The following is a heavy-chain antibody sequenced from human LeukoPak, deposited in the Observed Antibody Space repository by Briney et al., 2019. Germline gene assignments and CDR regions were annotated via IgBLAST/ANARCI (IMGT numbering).Heavy chain of an antibody. CDR2: IRYDGSNK. Sequence: PGGSLSLSCAASGFTFSSYGMHWVRQAPGKGLEWVAFIRYDGSNKYYADSVKGRFTISRDNSKNTLYLQMNSLRAEDTAVYYCAKDLALTHPDAFDIWGQGTMVTVSS. V-gene: IGHV3-30*02. CDR3: AKDLALTHPDAFDI. CDR1: GFTFSSYG. J-gene: IGHJ3*02. D-gene: IGHD3-9*01.